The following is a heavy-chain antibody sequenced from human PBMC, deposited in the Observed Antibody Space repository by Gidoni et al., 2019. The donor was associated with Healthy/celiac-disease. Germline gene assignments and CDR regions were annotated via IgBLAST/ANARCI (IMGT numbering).Heavy chain of an antibody. V-gene: IGHV5-51*01. J-gene: IGHJ5*02. Sequence: IFYPGDSDTRYSPSFQGQVTISADKSISTAYLQWSSLKASDTAMYYCARHKQMRVPAANNWFDPWGQGTLVTVSS. D-gene: IGHD2-2*01. CDR2: FYPGDSDT. CDR3: ARHKQMRVPAANNWFDP.